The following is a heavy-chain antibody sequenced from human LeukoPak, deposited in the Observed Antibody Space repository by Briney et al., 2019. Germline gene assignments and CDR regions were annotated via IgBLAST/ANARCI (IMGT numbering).Heavy chain of an antibody. J-gene: IGHJ4*02. Sequence: GASVKVSCKASGYTFTSYYMHWVRQAPGQGLERMGIINPSGGSTTYAQKFLGRVSMTRDTSTSTVYMELSSLRSEDTAVYYCARPGGYSSAWYFFVDYWGQGTLVTVSS. CDR1: GYTFTSYY. CDR3: ARPGGYSSAWYFFVDY. V-gene: IGHV1-46*01. CDR2: INPSGGST. D-gene: IGHD6-19*01.